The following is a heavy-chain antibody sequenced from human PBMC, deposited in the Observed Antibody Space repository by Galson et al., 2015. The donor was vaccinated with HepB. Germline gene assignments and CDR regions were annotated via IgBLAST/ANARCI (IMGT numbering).Heavy chain of an antibody. CDR1: GGSISSYY. CDR2: ICYSGST. D-gene: IGHD2-2*01. J-gene: IGHJ3*02. CDR3: ARDPQNSVVYDAFDI. Sequence: TLSLTCTVSGGSISSYYWSWIRQPPGKGLEWIGYICYSGSTNYNSSLKSRVTISVDTSKNQFSLKLSSVTAADTAVYYCARDPQNSVVYDAFDIWGQGTMVTVSS. V-gene: IGHV4-59*01.